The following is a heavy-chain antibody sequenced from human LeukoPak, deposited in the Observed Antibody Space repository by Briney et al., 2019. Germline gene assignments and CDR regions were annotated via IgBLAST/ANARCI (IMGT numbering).Heavy chain of an antibody. Sequence: GGSLRLSCAPSGSTFSDFYMSWIRQAPGKGLEWISYISSSGSSTNYADSVKGRFTISRDNAKNSLYLQMNSLRAEDTAVYYCARDLIHRSCEANYWGRGTLVTVSS. CDR1: GSTFSDFY. D-gene: IGHD3-10*01. V-gene: IGHV3-11*05. CDR3: ARDLIHRSCEANY. CDR2: ISSSGSST. J-gene: IGHJ4*02.